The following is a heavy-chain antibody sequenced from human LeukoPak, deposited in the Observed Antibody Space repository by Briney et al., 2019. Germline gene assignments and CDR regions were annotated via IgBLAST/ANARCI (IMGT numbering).Heavy chain of an antibody. CDR2: INHSGST. Sequence: SETLSLTCAVYGGSFSGYYWSWIRQPPGKGLEWIGEINHSGSTNYNPSLKSRVTISVDTSKNQFSLKLSSVTAADTAVYYCARRPDPLNPGGSSSYFAYWGQGTLVTVS. V-gene: IGHV4-34*01. CDR3: ARRPDPLNPGGSSSYFAY. CDR1: GGSFSGYY. D-gene: IGHD3-16*01. J-gene: IGHJ4*02.